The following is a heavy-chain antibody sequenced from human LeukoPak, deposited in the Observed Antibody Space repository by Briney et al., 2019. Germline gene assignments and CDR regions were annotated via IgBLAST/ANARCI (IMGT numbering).Heavy chain of an antibody. CDR2: FDPEDGET. Sequence: ASVKVSCKVSGYTLTELSMHWVRQAPGKGLEWMGGFDPEDGETIYAQKFQGRVTMTEDTSTDAAYMELSSLRSEDTAVYHCATAPGVPSGPLVVMDWFDPWGQGTLVTVSS. D-gene: IGHD3-22*01. CDR1: GYTLTELS. J-gene: IGHJ5*02. V-gene: IGHV1-24*01. CDR3: ATAPGVPSGPLVVMDWFDP.